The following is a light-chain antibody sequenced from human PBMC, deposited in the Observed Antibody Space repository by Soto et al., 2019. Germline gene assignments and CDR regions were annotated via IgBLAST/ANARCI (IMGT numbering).Light chain of an antibody. Sequence: QSVLTQPPSASGSPGQSVTISCTGTSSDVGADNYVSWYQQHPGKAPKLIIYEVTKRPSGVPDRFSGSKSGNTASLTVSGLQAEDEADYYCNSYAGSKNFGVFGGGTQLTVL. J-gene: IGLJ3*02. CDR2: EVT. V-gene: IGLV2-8*01. CDR1: SSDVGADNY. CDR3: NSYAGSKNFGV.